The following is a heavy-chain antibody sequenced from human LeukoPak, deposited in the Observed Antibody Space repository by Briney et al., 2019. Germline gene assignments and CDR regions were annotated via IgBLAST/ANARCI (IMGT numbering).Heavy chain of an antibody. CDR2: ILYSGAT. Sequence: SQTLSLTCTVSGGSVNYDYWSWIRQSPGKRLEWIGYILYSGATNYSPSLNSRVTISVDTSKNQFSLKLSSVTAADTALYYCATLRGASTAVFDSWGQGTLVTVSS. J-gene: IGHJ4*02. V-gene: IGHV4-59*08. CDR1: GGSVNYDY. D-gene: IGHD2-21*02. CDR3: ATLRGASTAVFDS.